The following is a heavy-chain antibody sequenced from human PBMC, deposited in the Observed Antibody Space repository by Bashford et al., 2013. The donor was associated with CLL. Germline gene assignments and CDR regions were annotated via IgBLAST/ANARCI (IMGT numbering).Heavy chain of an antibody. CDR2: IYYSGST. D-gene: IGHD1-26*01. J-gene: IGHJ4*02. CDR1: GGSISSSSYY. Sequence: SETLSLTCTVSGGSISSSSYYWGWIRQPPGKGLEWIGSIYYSGSTYYNPSLKSRVTISLDTSKNQFSVNLESVTAADTALYYCARHRPYRGNYFMFDYWGQGTLVTVSS. CDR3: ARHRPYRGNYFMFDY. V-gene: IGHV4-39*01.